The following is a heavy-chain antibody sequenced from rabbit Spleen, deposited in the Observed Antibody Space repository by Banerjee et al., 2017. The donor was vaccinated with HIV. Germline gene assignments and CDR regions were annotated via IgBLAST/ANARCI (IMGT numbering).Heavy chain of an antibody. V-gene: IGHV1S40*01. Sequence: QSLEESGGGLVQPEGSLTLTCTASGFSFSSTDYMCWVRQAPGKGLEWIACIYGSGGSTWYATWAKGRFTGSKTSSTTVTLQMTSLTAADTATYFCARGPYPGNPGWVSYFNLWGPGTLVTVS. J-gene: IGHJ4*01. CDR2: IYGSGGST. D-gene: IGHD7-1*01. CDR1: GFSFSSTDY. CDR3: ARGPYPGNPGWVSYFNL.